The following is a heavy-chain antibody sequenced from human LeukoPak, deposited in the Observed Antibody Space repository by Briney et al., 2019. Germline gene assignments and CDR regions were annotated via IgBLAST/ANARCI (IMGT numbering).Heavy chain of an antibody. V-gene: IGHV1-2*02. CDR3: AREGKQLVPAFDI. CDR2: INPNSGGT. D-gene: IGHD6-6*01. Sequence: GASVKVSCKASGYTFTGYYMHWVRQAPGQGLEWMGWINPNSGGTNYAQKLHGRVTMTRDTSISTAYMELSRLRSDDTAVYYCAREGKQLVPAFDIWGQGTMVTVSS. CDR1: GYTFTGYY. J-gene: IGHJ3*02.